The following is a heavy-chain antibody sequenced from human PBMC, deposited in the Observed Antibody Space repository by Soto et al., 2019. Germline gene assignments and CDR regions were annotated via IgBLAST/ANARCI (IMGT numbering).Heavy chain of an antibody. CDR3: AKDISGSSPYYYYYYGMDV. D-gene: IGHD1-26*01. J-gene: IGHJ6*02. CDR1: GFTFSSYA. Sequence: GGSLRLSCAASGFTFSSYAMSWVRQAPGKGLEWVSAISGSGGSTYYADSVKGRFTISRDNSKNTLYLQMNSLRAEDTAVYYCAKDISGSSPYYYYYYGMDVWGQGTTVTVSS. CDR2: ISGSGGST. V-gene: IGHV3-23*01.